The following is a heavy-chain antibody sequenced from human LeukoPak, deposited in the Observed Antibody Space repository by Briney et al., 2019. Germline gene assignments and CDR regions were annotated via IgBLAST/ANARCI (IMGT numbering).Heavy chain of an antibody. Sequence: PSETLFLTCTVSGGSISGYYWSWIRQPPGTGLEWIRYIYYSGSTNYNPSLKSRVTMSVDTSKSQFSLKLSSVTAADTALYYCARHHYASGTHTPYYFDFWGQGTLVTVSS. CDR1: GGSISGYY. D-gene: IGHD3-10*01. J-gene: IGHJ4*02. CDR3: ARHHYASGTHTPYYFDF. CDR2: IYYSGST. V-gene: IGHV4-59*01.